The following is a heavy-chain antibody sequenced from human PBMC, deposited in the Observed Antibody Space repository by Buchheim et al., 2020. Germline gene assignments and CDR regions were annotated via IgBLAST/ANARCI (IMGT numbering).Heavy chain of an antibody. CDR3: TREGLDYVGLGDY. J-gene: IGHJ4*02. Sequence: EVQLVESGGGLVKPGGSLRLSCAASGFTFSHFSMNWVRQAPGRGLEWVSSISSRSTSYIYYADSVKGRFTISRDNAENSLFMQMSRVRAEDTAVYYSTREGLDYVGLGDYWGRGTL. CDR1: GFTFSHFS. V-gene: IGHV3-21*01. CDR2: ISSRSTSYI. D-gene: IGHD4-17*01.